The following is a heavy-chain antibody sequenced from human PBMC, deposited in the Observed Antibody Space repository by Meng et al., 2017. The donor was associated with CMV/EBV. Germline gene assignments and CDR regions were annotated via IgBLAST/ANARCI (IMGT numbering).Heavy chain of an antibody. D-gene: IGHD2-8*02. CDR2: ISHSGNT. Sequence: LETLSLTCAVSGGSISNSLWWSWVRQPPGKGLEWIGEISHSGNTKYNPSLQSRVTISADKTKNDFSLKLTSMTAADTGVYFCARSPGFWSLDYWGQGTLVTVSS. CDR1: GGSISNSLW. J-gene: IGHJ4*02. CDR3: ARSPGFWSLDY. V-gene: IGHV4-4*02.